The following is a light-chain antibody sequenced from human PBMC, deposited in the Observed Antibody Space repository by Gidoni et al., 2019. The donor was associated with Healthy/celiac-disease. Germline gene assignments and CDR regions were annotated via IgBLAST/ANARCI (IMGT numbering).Light chain of an antibody. CDR1: PSVSSI. CDR2: GAS. CDR3: QQYNNWPLT. J-gene: IGKJ4*01. Sequence: EIVLTQSPAPLSVSPGERATLSCRASPSVSSILAWYQQKPGQAPRLLIYGASTRATGIPARFRGSGSGTEFTLTISSLQSEDFAVYYCQQYNNWPLTFGGGTKVEIK. V-gene: IGKV3-15*01.